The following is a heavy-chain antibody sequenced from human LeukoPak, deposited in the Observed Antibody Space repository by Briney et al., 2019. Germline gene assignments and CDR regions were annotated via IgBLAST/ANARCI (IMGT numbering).Heavy chain of an antibody. CDR3: ASSVDTAMVSYFDS. V-gene: IGHV4-30-4*08. Sequence: PSETLSLTCTVSGGSVNSGDYYWSWVRQPPGKGLEWIGYIYYSGSTYSNPSLKSRFTISLDTSKNQFSLKLSSVTAADTAVYYCASSVDTAMVSYFDSWGQGTLVTVSS. CDR1: GGSVNSGDYY. CDR2: IYYSGST. D-gene: IGHD5-18*01. J-gene: IGHJ4*02.